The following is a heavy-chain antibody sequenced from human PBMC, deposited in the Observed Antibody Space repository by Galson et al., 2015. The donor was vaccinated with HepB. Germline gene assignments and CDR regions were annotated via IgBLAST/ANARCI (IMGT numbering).Heavy chain of an antibody. CDR2: INPSGGST. CDR3: ARGVSWILKPNNYSYGPDYNWFDP. Sequence: SVKVSCKASGYTFTSYYMHWVRQAPGQGLEWMGIINPSGGSTSYAQKFQGRVTMTRDTSTSTVYMELSSLRSEDTAVYYCARGVSWILKPNNYSYGPDYNWFDPWGQGTLVTVSS. J-gene: IGHJ5*02. CDR1: GYTFTSYY. D-gene: IGHD5-18*01. V-gene: IGHV1-46*01.